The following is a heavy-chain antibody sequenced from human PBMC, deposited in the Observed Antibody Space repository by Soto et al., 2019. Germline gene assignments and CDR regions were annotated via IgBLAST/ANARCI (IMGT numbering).Heavy chain of an antibody. V-gene: IGHV2-70*01. CDR3: ARIKLGEAPDYGMEV. J-gene: IGHJ6*02. Sequence: SGPTLVNPTQTLTLTCTFSGFSLSTSGMCVSWIRQPPGKALEWLALIDWDDDKYYSTSLKTRLTISKDTSKNQVVLTMTNMDPVDTAKYYCARIKLGEAPDYGMEVCGQWTPVTVSS. CDR1: GFSLSTSGMC. CDR2: IDWDDDK. D-gene: IGHD3-10*01.